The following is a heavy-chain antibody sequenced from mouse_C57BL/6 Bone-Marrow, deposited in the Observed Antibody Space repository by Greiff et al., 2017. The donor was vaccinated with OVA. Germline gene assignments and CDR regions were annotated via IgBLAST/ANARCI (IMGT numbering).Heavy chain of an antibody. V-gene: IGHV1-80*01. D-gene: IGHD1-1*01. CDR2: IYPGDGDT. CDR1: GYAFSSYW. J-gene: IGHJ4*01. Sequence: VQLQQSGAELVKPGASVKISCKASGYAFSSYWMNWVKQRPGQGLEWIGQIYPGDGDTNYNGKFKGKATLTADKSSSTAYMQLSSLTSEDSAVYFCARPGSSYPLAMDYWGQGTSVTVSS. CDR3: ARPGSSYPLAMDY.